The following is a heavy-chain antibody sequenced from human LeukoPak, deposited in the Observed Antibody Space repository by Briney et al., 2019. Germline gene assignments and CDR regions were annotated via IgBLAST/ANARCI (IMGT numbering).Heavy chain of an antibody. CDR2: INPNSGGT. CDR3: ARDLRSSGSYYWFDP. V-gene: IGHV1-2*02. Sequence: ASVKVSCKASGYTFTNYYMHWVRQAPGQGLEWMGWINPNSGGTNYAQKFQGRVTMTRDTSISTAYMDLIRLSSDDTAVYYCARDLRSSGSYYWFDPWGQGTLVTVSS. CDR1: GYTFTNYY. D-gene: IGHD3-10*01. J-gene: IGHJ5*02.